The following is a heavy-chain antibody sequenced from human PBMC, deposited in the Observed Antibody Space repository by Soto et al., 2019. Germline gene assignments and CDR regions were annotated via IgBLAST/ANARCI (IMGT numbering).Heavy chain of an antibody. CDR3: AKGPIFGVENIYDY. J-gene: IGHJ4*02. CDR2: INDVGTT. CDR1: GFTFSTYA. D-gene: IGHD3-3*01. V-gene: IGHV3-23*01. Sequence: PGGSLRLSCAASGFTFSTYAMSWIRQTPGKGLEWVSSINDVGTTFYADSVQGRFSISRDNYKNTLFLQLNYLTAEDTALYYCAKGPIFGVENIYDYWGQGTLVTVSS.